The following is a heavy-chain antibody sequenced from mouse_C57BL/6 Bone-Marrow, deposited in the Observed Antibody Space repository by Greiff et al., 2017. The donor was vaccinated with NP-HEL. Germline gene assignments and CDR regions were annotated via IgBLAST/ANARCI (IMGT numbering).Heavy chain of an antibody. Sequence: QVQLKQPGAELVRPGTSVKLSCKASGYTFTSYWMHWVKQRPGQGLEWIGVIDPSDSYTNYNQKFKGKATLTVDTSSSTAYMQLSSLTSEDSAVYYCARFDYGSPYYAMDYWGQGTSVTVSS. CDR2: IDPSDSYT. V-gene: IGHV1-59*01. CDR3: ARFDYGSPYYAMDY. CDR1: GYTFTSYW. J-gene: IGHJ4*01. D-gene: IGHD1-1*01.